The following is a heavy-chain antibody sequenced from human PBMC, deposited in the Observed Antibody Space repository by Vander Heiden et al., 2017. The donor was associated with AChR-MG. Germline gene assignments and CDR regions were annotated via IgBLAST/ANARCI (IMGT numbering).Heavy chain of an antibody. D-gene: IGHD1-26*01. J-gene: IGHJ4*02. CDR1: GFTVSSNY. Sequence: EVQLVESGGGLIQPGGSLRLSCAASGFTVSSNYMSWVRQAPGKGLEWVSVIYSGGSTYYADSVKGRFTISRDNSKNTLYLQMNSLRAEDTAVYYCARDGIVGAGAFDYWGQGTLVTVSS. CDR3: ARDGIVGAGAFDY. CDR2: IYSGGST. V-gene: IGHV3-53*01.